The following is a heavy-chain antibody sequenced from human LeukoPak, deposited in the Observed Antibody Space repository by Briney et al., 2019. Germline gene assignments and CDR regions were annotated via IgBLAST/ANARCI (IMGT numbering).Heavy chain of an antibody. CDR2: IYYSGST. D-gene: IGHD6-13*01. Sequence: SETLSLTCTVSGGSISSYYWSWIRQPPGKGLEWIGYIYYSGSTNYNPSLKSRVTISVDTSKNQFSLKLSSVTAADTAVYYCARARGSSWYGRDYYYYMDVWGKGTTVTVSS. V-gene: IGHV4-59*01. CDR3: ARARGSSWYGRDYYYYMDV. CDR1: GGSISSYY. J-gene: IGHJ6*03.